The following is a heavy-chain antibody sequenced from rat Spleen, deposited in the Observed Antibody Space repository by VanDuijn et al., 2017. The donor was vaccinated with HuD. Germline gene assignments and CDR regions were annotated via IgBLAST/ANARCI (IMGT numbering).Heavy chain of an antibody. Sequence: EVQLVESGGGLVQPGRSLKLSCAASGFTFSDFYMAWVRQAPKKGLEWVAYISTGGGSTYYRDSVKGRFTISRDNAKSTLSLQMDSLRSEDTATYYCARRHYGYTDYFDCWGQGVMVTVSS. CDR2: ISTGGGST. D-gene: IGHD1-9*01. V-gene: IGHV5-25*01. J-gene: IGHJ2*01. CDR3: ARRHYGYTDYFDC. CDR1: GFTFSDFY.